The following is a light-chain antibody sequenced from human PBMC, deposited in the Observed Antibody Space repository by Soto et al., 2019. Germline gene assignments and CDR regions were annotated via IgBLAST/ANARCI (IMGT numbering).Light chain of an antibody. V-gene: IGKV1-39*01. J-gene: IGKJ1*01. CDR1: RSISRY. CDR2: SAS. Sequence: DIQVTQSPSSLSASVGDRVTITCRASRSISRYLNWYQQKPGKAPKLLIYSASSLQSGVPSRFSGRGSGSDFTLTINSLQPEDFATYYCQQTYSTPRTFGQGTKVDIK. CDR3: QQTYSTPRT.